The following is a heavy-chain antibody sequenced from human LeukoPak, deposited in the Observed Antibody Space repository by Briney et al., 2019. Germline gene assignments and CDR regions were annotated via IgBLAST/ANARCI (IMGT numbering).Heavy chain of an antibody. CDR1: GFTFGSYS. J-gene: IGHJ4*02. V-gene: IGHV3-21*06. CDR2: ISSTSRYI. CDR3: ARCYASGSYGIDY. D-gene: IGHD3-10*01. Sequence: GGSLRLSCAASGFTFGSYSMNWVRQVPGKGLQWVSSISSTSRYIYYADSVKGRFTVSRDNAQNSLSLQMNSLGAEDTAVYYCARCYASGSYGIDYWAREPWSPSPQ.